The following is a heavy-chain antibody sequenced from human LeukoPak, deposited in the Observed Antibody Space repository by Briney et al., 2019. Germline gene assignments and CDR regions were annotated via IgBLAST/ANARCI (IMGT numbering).Heavy chain of an antibody. V-gene: IGHV3-23*01. Sequence: GGSLRLSCAASGFTFSSYAMSWVRQAPGKGLEWVSAISGSGGSTYYADSVKGRFTISRDNAKNSLYLQMNSLRAEDTALYYCARVENAFDIWGQGTMVTVSS. CDR2: ISGSGGST. CDR3: ARVENAFDI. CDR1: GFTFSSYA. J-gene: IGHJ3*02.